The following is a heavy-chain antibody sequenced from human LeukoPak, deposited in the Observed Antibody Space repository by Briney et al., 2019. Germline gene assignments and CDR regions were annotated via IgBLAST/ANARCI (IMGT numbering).Heavy chain of an antibody. Sequence: PGGSLRLSCAASGFTVSSNYMSWVRQAPGKGLEWVSVIYCGGSTYYADSVKGRFTISRDNSKNTLYLQMNSLRAEDTAVYYCARVGRYCSGGSCYSPLYYYYYMDVWGKGTTVTVSS. D-gene: IGHD2-15*01. CDR1: GFTVSSNY. CDR3: ARVGRYCSGGSCYSPLYYYYYMDV. V-gene: IGHV3-53*01. J-gene: IGHJ6*03. CDR2: IYCGGST.